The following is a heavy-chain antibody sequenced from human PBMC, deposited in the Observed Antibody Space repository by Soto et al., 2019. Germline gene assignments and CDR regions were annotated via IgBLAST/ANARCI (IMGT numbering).Heavy chain of an antibody. J-gene: IGHJ4*02. Sequence: SETLSLTCTVSGGSISSSSDYWGWIRQPPGKGLEWIGSIYYSGSTYYNPSLKSRVTISVDTSKNQFSLKLSSVTAADTAVYYCARPSYYDILTGYDYYFDYWGQGTLVT. CDR1: GGSISSSSDY. CDR3: ARPSYYDILTGYDYYFDY. V-gene: IGHV4-39*01. CDR2: IYYSGST. D-gene: IGHD3-9*01.